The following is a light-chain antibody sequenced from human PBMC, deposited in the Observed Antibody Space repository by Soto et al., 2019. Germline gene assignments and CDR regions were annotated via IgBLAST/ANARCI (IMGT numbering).Light chain of an antibody. CDR2: DAS. J-gene: IGKJ3*01. CDR1: QSVGSK. Sequence: EIVMTQSPATLSVSPGERASLSCRASQSVGSKLAWYQHKPGQAPRLLIYDASTRATGFPARFSGSGSWTEFTLTISSLQPEDFAVYYCQQYNNWPPFTFGPGTKVDIK. CDR3: QQYNNWPPFT. V-gene: IGKV3-15*01.